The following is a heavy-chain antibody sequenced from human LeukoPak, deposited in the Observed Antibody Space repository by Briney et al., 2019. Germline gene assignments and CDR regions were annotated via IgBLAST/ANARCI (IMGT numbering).Heavy chain of an antibody. CDR2: INSDGSSI. D-gene: IGHD5-12*01. Sequence: GGSLRLSCAASGFTLCSYWMHWPRQARGRGRVWVSRINSDGSSITYADSVKGRVTISRDNAKNTLYLQMNSLRVEDTAVYYCAREGRVSGYDFDCWGQGTLVTVSS. V-gene: IGHV3-74*03. J-gene: IGHJ4*02. CDR1: GFTLCSYW. CDR3: AREGRVSGYDFDC.